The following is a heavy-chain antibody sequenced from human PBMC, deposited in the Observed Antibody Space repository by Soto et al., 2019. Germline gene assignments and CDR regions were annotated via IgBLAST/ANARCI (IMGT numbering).Heavy chain of an antibody. D-gene: IGHD5-12*01. CDR2: ISSSSSYI. CDR1: GFTFSSYS. V-gene: IGHV3-21*01. J-gene: IGHJ6*03. CDR3: AREYPLDWGGYGNSERYYYYYMDV. Sequence: GGSLRLSCAASGFTFSSYSMNWVRQAPGKGLEWVSSISSSSSYIYYADSVKGRFTISRDNAKNSLYLQMNSLRAEDTAVYYCAREYPLDWGGYGNSERYYYYYMDVWGKGTTVTVSS.